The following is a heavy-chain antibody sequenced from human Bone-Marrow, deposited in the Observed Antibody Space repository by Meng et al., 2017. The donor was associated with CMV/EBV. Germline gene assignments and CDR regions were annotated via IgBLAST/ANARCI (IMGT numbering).Heavy chain of an antibody. CDR3: ARPYTIFGVVIPGVLDY. CDR1: GYNFPSYG. Sequence: ASVKVSCKASGYNFPSYGITWIRQAPGQGLEWMASISAYNGNTNYAQKVQGRVTVTTDTSTSTAYMELRSLRSDDTAVYYCARPYTIFGVVIPGVLDYWGQGTLVTFSS. D-gene: IGHD3-3*01. J-gene: IGHJ4*02. CDR2: ISAYNGNT. V-gene: IGHV1-18*01.